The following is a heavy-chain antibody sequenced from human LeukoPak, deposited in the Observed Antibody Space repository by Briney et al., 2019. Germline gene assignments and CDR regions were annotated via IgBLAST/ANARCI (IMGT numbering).Heavy chain of an antibody. V-gene: IGHV3-66*02. CDR1: GFTVSNHH. CDR2: TYSAGST. J-gene: IGHJ3*02. Sequence: GGALKLSCAASGFTVSNHHMSWVRPAPGKGLELVSITYSAGSTYYRDSVKGRFTITRDNSKNTFNLQMNSLRGDVTAVYYCARGSSWPMFDIWGQGTMVTASS. CDR3: ARGSSWPMFDI. D-gene: IGHD6-13*01.